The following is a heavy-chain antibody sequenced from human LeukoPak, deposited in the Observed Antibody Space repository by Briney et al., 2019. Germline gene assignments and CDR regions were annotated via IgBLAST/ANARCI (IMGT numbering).Heavy chain of an antibody. J-gene: IGHJ6*02. CDR3: ARGRARIAAAGTGAYYYYDMDV. D-gene: IGHD6-13*01. CDR2: IYYSGST. Sequence: SGTLSLTCTVSGGSISSYYWSWIRQPPGKGLEWIGYIYYSGSTNYNPSLKSRVTISVDTSKNQFSLKLSSVTAADTAVYYCARGRARIAAAGTGAYYYYDMDVWGQGTTVTVSS. CDR1: GGSISSYY. V-gene: IGHV4-59*01.